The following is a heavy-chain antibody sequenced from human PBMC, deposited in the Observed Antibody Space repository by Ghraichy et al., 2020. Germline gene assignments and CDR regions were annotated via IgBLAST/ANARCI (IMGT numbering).Heavy chain of an antibody. CDR3: ARVVDYDSSGFYFQRGYNWYFDL. D-gene: IGHD3-22*01. CDR1: GFSISGGYY. CDR2: IHHSGST. V-gene: IGHV4-38-2*01. Sequence: GSLRLSCDVSGFSISGGYYWGWIRQPPGKGLEWIGSIHHSGSTYYNPSLRSRVTISEDTSRNQFSVTLRSVTAADTAVYYCARVVDYDSSGFYFQRGYNWYFDLWGRGTLVTVST. J-gene: IGHJ2*01.